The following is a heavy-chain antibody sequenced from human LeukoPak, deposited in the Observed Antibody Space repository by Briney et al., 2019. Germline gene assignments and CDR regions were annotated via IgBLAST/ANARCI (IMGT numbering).Heavy chain of an antibody. CDR2: INPNSGGT. D-gene: IGHD3-22*01. CDR3: AREGVLNNYDSSGYYYPFGYFDL. CDR1: GYTFTGYY. V-gene: IGHV1-2*02. Sequence: ASVKVSCKASGYTFTGYYMHWVRQAPGQGLEWMGWINPNSGGTNYAQKFQGRVTMTRDTSISTAYMELSRLRSDDTAVYYCAREGVLNNYDSSGYYYPFGYFDLWGRGTLVTVSS. J-gene: IGHJ2*01.